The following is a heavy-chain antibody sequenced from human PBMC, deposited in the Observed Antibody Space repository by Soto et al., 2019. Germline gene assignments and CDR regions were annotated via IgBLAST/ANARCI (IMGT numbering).Heavy chain of an antibody. J-gene: IGHJ5*02. V-gene: IGHV4-34*01. CDR1: GGSFSGYY. CDR3: ARRPLGYCSGGSCYPGWFDP. CDR2: INHSGST. Sequence: ETLSLTCAVYGGSFSGYYWSWIRQPPGKGLEWIGEINHSGSTNYNPSLKSRVTISVDTSKNQSSLKLSSVTAADTAVYYCARRPLGYCSGGSCYPGWFDPWGQGTLVTVSS. D-gene: IGHD2-15*01.